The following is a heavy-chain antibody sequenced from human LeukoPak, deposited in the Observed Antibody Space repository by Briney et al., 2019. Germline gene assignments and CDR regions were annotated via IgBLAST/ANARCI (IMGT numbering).Heavy chain of an antibody. CDR1: GGTFSSYA. V-gene: IGHV1-69*01. D-gene: IGHD6-19*01. CDR2: IIPLFGTA. J-gene: IGHJ6*02. Sequence: SVKVSFKASGGTFSSYAISWGRQAPGQGVEWMGGIIPLFGTANYAQKFQGRVTIPADESSSTAYMELSSLRSEDTAVYYCARVHSSGWTRYGMDVWGQGTTVTVSS. CDR3: ARVHSSGWTRYGMDV.